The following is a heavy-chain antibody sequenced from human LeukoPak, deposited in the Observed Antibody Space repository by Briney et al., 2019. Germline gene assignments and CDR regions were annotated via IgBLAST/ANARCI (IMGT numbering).Heavy chain of an antibody. Sequence: SETLSLTCTVSGYSISSGYYWGWIRQSPGKGLEWIGSVHQIRRGHYNPSLQSRVSISIDTSRHEFSLKLTYVTAADTAVYYCALNTYPLGHCYVSSCDNWFDFWGQGALVTVSS. V-gene: IGHV4-38-2*02. CDR1: GYSISSGYY. J-gene: IGHJ5*01. CDR2: VHQIRRG. D-gene: IGHD3-22*01. CDR3: ALNTYPLGHCYVSSCDNWFDF.